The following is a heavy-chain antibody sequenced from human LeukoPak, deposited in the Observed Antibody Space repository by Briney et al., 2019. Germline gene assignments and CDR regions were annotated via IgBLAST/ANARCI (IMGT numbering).Heavy chain of an antibody. CDR3: ARDGYSIGYFYDL. CDR2: IRSDASSI. CDR1: GFTFSRYS. D-gene: IGHD3-22*01. Sequence: GGSLRLSCVGSGFTFSRYSMNWVRQAPGKGPEWVSSIRSDASSIYYADSVKGPFTISRDNAKNSVFLKMNSLRAGDTAVYYCARDGYSIGYFYDLWGQGTLVTVSS. V-gene: IGHV3-21*01. J-gene: IGHJ4*02.